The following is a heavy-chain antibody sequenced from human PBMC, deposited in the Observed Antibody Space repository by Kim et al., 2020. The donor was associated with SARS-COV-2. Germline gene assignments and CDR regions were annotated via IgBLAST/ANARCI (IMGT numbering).Heavy chain of an antibody. CDR2: TYYRSKWYN. CDR3: VRVDSSSGVHFDY. D-gene: IGHD6-19*01. V-gene: IGHV6-1*01. CDR1: GDSVSSNSAA. J-gene: IGHJ4*02. Sequence: SQTLSLTCALSGDSVSSNSAAWNWIRQSPSRGLEWLGRTYYRSKWYNDYAVSVKSRITINADTSKNQFSLHLNSVIPEDTAVYYCVRVDSSSGVHFDYWGQGTLVTVSS.